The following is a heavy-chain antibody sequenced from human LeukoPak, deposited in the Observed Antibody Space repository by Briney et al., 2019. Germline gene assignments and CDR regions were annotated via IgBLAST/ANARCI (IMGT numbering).Heavy chain of an antibody. CDR1: GYTLTELS. V-gene: IGHV1-24*01. Sequence: GASVKVSCKVSGYTLTELSMHWVRQAPGKGLEWMGGLDPEDGETIYAQKFQGRVTMTEDTSTDTAYMELSSLRSEDTAVYYCATAPPRNRGYDFWSGYYPPLDYWGQGTLVTVSS. CDR2: LDPEDGET. CDR3: ATAPPRNRGYDFWSGYYPPLDY. J-gene: IGHJ4*02. D-gene: IGHD3-3*01.